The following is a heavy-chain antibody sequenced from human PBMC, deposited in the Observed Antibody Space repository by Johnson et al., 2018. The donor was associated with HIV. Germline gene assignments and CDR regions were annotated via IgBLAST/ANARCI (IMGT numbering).Heavy chain of an antibody. CDR2: IYSGGST. CDR3: ARPWGGSSSDAFDI. J-gene: IGHJ3*02. Sequence: EMQLVESGGGLIQPGGSLRLSCAASGFTVSSNYMSWVRQAPGKGLEWVSVIYSGGSTYYADSVKGRFTISRDNSKNTLYLQMNSLRAEDTAVYYCARPWGGSSSDAFDIWGQGTMVTVSS. V-gene: IGHV3-53*01. D-gene: IGHD1-26*01. CDR1: GFTVSSNY.